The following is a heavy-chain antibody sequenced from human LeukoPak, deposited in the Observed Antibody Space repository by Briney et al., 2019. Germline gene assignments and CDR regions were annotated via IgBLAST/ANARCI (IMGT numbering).Heavy chain of an antibody. Sequence: ASVKVSCRTSGYRFSDYYMHWVRQAPGQGLEWMGWVNSNSGGTHYAQKFEGRVTMTRDTSISTAYMELSRLKSDDTAVYYCARGYCSGGSCYHFESWGQGTLVTVSS. CDR3: ARGYCSGGSCYHFES. CDR1: GYRFSDYY. CDR2: VNSNSGGT. D-gene: IGHD2-15*01. J-gene: IGHJ4*02. V-gene: IGHV1-2*02.